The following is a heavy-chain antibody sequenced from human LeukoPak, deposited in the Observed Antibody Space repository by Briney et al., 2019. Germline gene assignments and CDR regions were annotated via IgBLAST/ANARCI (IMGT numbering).Heavy chain of an antibody. CDR1: GFTFNNYE. D-gene: IGHD1-20*01. CDR2: ISRSGSTI. V-gene: IGHV3-48*03. Sequence: GGSLRLSCAASGFTFNNYEMKWVRQAPGKGLEWVSYISRSGSTIYYADSVKGRFTISRDNAKHSLYLQMKSLRADDTAVYYCAGVITAIMDYWGQGTLVTVSS. J-gene: IGHJ4*02. CDR3: AGVITAIMDY.